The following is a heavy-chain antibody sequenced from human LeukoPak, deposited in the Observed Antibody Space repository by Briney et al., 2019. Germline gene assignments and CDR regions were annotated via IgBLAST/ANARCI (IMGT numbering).Heavy chain of an antibody. V-gene: IGHV3-23*01. CDR2: ISGSGGST. D-gene: IGHD3-9*01. Sequence: PGRSLRLSCAASGFTFSSYAMHWVRQAPGKGLEWVSAISGSGGSTYYADSVKGRFTISRDNSKNTLYLQMNSLRAEDTAVYYCAKDAHSYRLRYFDWSLPGVDYWGQGTLVTVSS. J-gene: IGHJ4*02. CDR1: GFTFSSYA. CDR3: AKDAHSYRLRYFDWSLPGVDY.